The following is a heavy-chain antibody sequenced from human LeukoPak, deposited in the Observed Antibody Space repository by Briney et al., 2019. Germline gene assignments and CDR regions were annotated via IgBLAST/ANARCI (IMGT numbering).Heavy chain of an antibody. CDR3: ARDRKLNYGGNPESAFDI. V-gene: IGHV1-18*04. CDR1: GYTFTGYY. J-gene: IGHJ3*02. D-gene: IGHD4-23*01. Sequence: ASVKVSCKASGYTFTGYYIHWVRQAPGQGLEWMGWISAYNGKTNYAQKLQGRVTMTTDTSTSTAYMELRSLRSDDTAVYYCARDRKLNYGGNPESAFDIWGQGTMVTVSS. CDR2: ISAYNGKT.